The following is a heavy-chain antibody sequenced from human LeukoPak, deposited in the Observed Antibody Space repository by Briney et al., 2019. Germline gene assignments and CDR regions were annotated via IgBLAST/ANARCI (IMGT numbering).Heavy chain of an antibody. V-gene: IGHV4-59*01. Sequence: SETLSLTCTVSGDSISNYYWSWIRQPPGKGLEWIGYIYYSGSTNYNPSLKSRVTISVDTSKNQFSLKLSSVTAADTAVYYCAREVVAAAGTVDYWGQGTLVIVSS. CDR3: AREVVAAAGTVDY. CDR2: IYYSGST. D-gene: IGHD6-13*01. CDR1: GDSISNYY. J-gene: IGHJ4*02.